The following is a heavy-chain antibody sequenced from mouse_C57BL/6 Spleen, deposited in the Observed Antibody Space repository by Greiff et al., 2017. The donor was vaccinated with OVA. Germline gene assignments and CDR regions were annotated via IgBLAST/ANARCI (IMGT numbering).Heavy chain of an antibody. J-gene: IGHJ3*01. CDR2: ISSGSSTI. V-gene: IGHV5-17*01. CDR1: GFTFSDYG. Sequence: EVKLMESGGGLVKPGGSLKLSCAASGFTFSDYGMHWVRQAPEKGLEWVAYISSGSSTIYYADTVKGRFTISRDNAKNTLFLQMTSLRSEDTAMYYCARGNDGYPWFAYWGQGTLVTVSA. CDR3: ARGNDGYPWFAY. D-gene: IGHD2-3*01.